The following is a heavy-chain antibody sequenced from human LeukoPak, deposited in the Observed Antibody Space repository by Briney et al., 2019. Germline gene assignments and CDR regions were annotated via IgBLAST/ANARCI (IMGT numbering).Heavy chain of an antibody. V-gene: IGHV4-34*01. D-gene: IGHD2-21*01. Sequence: SETLSLTCGVRGVSFSGNYWSWIRQSTRKGLERIREIYQSKYTTYNPSLKSRVTIWADTSVNQLSLILTSVTAADTAIYYCARIRCSPGDDSCYNYWGRGTLVTVSS. CDR1: GVSFSGNY. J-gene: IGHJ4*02. CDR2: IYQSKYT. CDR3: ARIRCSPGDDSCYNY.